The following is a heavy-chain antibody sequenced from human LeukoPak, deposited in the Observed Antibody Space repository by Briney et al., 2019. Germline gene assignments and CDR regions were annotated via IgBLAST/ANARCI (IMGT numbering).Heavy chain of an antibody. Sequence: SETLSLTCTVSGGSISSYYWSWIRQPPGKGLEWIGYIYYSGSTNYLPSLKSRVTISVDTSENQFSLRLSSVTAADTAVYYCARRDYRRVINWFDPWGQGTLVTVSS. CDR2: IYYSGST. CDR3: ARRDYRRVINWFDP. V-gene: IGHV4-59*12. D-gene: IGHD4-11*01. CDR1: GGSISSYY. J-gene: IGHJ5*02.